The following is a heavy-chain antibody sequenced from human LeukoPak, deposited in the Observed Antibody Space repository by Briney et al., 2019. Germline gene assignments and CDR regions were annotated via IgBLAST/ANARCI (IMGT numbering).Heavy chain of an antibody. CDR1: GFTFSSYG. Sequence: PGRSLRLSCAASGFTFSSYGMHWVRRAPGKGLEWVAVISYDGSNKYYADSVKGRFTISRDNSKNTLYLQMNSLRAEDTAVYYCARDRRVRYYGSGSYGYWGQGTLVTVSS. CDR3: ARDRRVRYYGSGSYGY. J-gene: IGHJ4*02. V-gene: IGHV3-30*03. D-gene: IGHD3-10*01. CDR2: ISYDGSNK.